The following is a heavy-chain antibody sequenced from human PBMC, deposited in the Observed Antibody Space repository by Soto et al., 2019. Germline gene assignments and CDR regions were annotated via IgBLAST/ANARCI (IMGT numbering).Heavy chain of an antibody. CDR2: ISYAGRNK. Sequence: QVQLVESGGGVVQPGRSLRLSCAASGFSFSNYAMHWVRQAPGKGLEWVAIISYAGRNKYYADSVKGPFTISRDNSKNTRYLQMNRLRAEDTAVYYSARERDGYKSPYYFDYWGQGTLVTVSS. D-gene: IGHD5-12*01. V-gene: IGHV3-30*04. CDR3: ARERDGYKSPYYFDY. CDR1: GFSFSNYA. J-gene: IGHJ4*02.